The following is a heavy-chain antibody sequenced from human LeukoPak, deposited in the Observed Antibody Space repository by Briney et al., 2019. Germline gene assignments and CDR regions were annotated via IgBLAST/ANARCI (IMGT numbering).Heavy chain of an antibody. V-gene: IGHV1-69*04. D-gene: IGHD6-19*01. CDR1: GGTFSSYA. J-gene: IGHJ4*02. CDR2: IIPILGIA. Sequence: ASVKVSCKASGGTFSSYAISWVRQAPGQGLEWMGRIIPILGIANYAQKFQGRVTITADKSTSTAYMELSSLRSKGTAVYYCARGIAVAGTNWGQGTLVTVSS. CDR3: ARGIAVAGTN.